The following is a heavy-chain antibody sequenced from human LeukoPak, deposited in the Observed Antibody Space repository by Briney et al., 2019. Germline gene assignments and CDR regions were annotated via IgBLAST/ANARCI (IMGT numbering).Heavy chain of an antibody. J-gene: IGHJ3*02. CDR3: ARDLDAGAGRIWEDAFDI. CDR2: IIPIFGIA. CDR1: GGTFSSYA. V-gene: IGHV1-69*04. Sequence: SVKVSFTASGGTFSSYAISWVRQAPGQGLEWMGRIIPIFGIANYAQKFQGRVTITADKSTSTAYMELSSLRSEDTAVYYCARDLDAGAGRIWEDAFDIWGQGTMVTVSS. D-gene: IGHD6-19*01.